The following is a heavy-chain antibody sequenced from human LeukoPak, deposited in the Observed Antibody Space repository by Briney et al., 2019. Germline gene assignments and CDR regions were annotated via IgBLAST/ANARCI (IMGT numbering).Heavy chain of an antibody. CDR3: ARGGNRFGGFYLDY. CDR2: IHHSGRS. V-gene: IGHV4-31*03. CDR1: ADSLSSGGHY. Sequence: SETLSLTCTVSADSLSSGGHYWAWVRQFPGKGLESIGFIHHSGRSRHNPSLKDRVAISVDTSRKQFALKLSSVTAADTAMYYCARGGNRFGGFYLDYWGQGIQVIVSS. D-gene: IGHD3-10*01. J-gene: IGHJ4*02.